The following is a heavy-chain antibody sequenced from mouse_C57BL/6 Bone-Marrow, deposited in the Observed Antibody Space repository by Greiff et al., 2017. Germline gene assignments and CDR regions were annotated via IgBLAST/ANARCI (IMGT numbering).Heavy chain of an antibody. V-gene: IGHV5-12*01. J-gene: IGHJ1*03. D-gene: IGHD1-2*01. CDR1: GFTFSDYY. CDR2: ISNGGGST. CDR3: ARDGYSGYFDV. Sequence: EVKLQESGGGLVQPGGSLKLSCAASGFTFSDYYMYWVRQTPEKRLEWVAYISNGGGSTYYPDTVKGRFTIARDNAKNTLYLQMSRLKSEDTAMYYCARDGYSGYFDVWGTGTTVTVSS.